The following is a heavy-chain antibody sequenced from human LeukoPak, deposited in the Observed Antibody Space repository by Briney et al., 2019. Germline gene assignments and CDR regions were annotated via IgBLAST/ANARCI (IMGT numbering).Heavy chain of an antibody. D-gene: IGHD3-16*01. CDR3: ARGGGLDV. V-gene: IGHV3-7*03. CDR2: INHNGNVN. Sequence: GGSLRLSCAASGFTFSSYWMNWARQAPGKGLEWVASINHNGNVNYYVDSVKGRFTISRDNAKNSLYLQMSNLGAEDTAVYFCARGGGLDVWGQGARSPSP. CDR1: GFTFSSYW. J-gene: IGHJ6*02.